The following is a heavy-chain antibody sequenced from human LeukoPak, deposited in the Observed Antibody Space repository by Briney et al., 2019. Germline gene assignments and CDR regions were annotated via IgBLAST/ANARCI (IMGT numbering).Heavy chain of an antibody. CDR3: ATRLYPVIDY. J-gene: IGHJ4*01. V-gene: IGHV1-24*01. D-gene: IGHD2/OR15-2a*01. CDR1: GYTLPELS. CDR2: FDPEDGET. Sequence: SVPVSXMVSGYTLPELSMHWVRQAPAKGLEWVGGFDPEDGETIYAQKYQSRVTMTENTSTSTAYMELSSLRSEDTGVYYCATRLYPVIDYWGQGTLVTVSS.